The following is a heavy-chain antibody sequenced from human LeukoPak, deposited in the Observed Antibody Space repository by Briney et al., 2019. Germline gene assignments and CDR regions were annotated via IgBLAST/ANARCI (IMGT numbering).Heavy chain of an antibody. CDR3: AKDKAPLYSGYDWDLDF. J-gene: IGHJ4*02. D-gene: IGHD5-12*01. CDR2: ISWNSAYI. CDR1: GFTFHHYA. V-gene: IGHV3-9*01. Sequence: AGGSLRLSCAASGFTFHHYAIHWVRQVPGKGLEWVSGISWNSAYIGYADSVKGPFTISRDNAKNSVYLQMNSLRAEDTALYYCAKDKAPLYSGYDWDLDFWGQGTMVTVSS.